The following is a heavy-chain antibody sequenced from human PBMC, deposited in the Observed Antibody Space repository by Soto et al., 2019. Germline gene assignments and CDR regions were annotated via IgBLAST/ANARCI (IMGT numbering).Heavy chain of an antibody. J-gene: IGHJ5*02. CDR1: GHSFTNYW. Sequence: PGESLKISCKDSGHSFTNYWIVWLRQMPGKGLEWMGIIYPGDSDTRYSPSFQGQVTISADKSISTAYLQWSSLKASDTAMYYCARLRGVPNWFDPWGPGTLVTVSS. CDR2: IYPGDSDT. V-gene: IGHV5-51*01. CDR3: ARLRGVPNWFDP. D-gene: IGHD2-8*01.